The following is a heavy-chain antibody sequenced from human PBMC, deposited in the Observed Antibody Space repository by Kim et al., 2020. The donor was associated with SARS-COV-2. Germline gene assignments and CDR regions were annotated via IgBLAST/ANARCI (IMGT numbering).Heavy chain of an antibody. CDR3: ARLQTRIAMVQGVPYYFGY. V-gene: IGHV4-39*01. Sequence: SETLSLTCIVSGGSISSSSYYWGWIRQPPGQGLEWIGSIYYSGSTYYNPSLKSRVTTSVDTSKNQFSLMLSSVTAADTAVYYCARLQTRIAMVQGVPYYFGYWGQGTLVTVSS. J-gene: IGHJ4*02. CDR2: IYYSGST. CDR1: GGSISSSSYY. D-gene: IGHD3-10*01.